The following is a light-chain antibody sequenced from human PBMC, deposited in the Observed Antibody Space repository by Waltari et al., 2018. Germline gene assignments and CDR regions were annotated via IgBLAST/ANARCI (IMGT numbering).Light chain of an antibody. J-gene: IGKJ3*01. V-gene: IGKV3-20*01. Sequence: EIVSPPTPGTLSLSPGERAILPCRTSGSISSIHLAWYQQKPGQVPRVLIYGASSRATGIPDRFSGSGAGTDFARTTSRLEPEDFGVYYCQQYGSSPFTFGPGTTVDIK. CDR2: GAS. CDR1: GSISSIH. CDR3: QQYGSSPFT.